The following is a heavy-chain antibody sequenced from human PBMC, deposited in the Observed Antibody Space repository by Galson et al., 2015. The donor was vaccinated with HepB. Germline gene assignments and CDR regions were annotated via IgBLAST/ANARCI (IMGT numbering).Heavy chain of an antibody. CDR1: GFTFSSYG. Sequence: SLRLSCAASGFTFSSYGMHWVRQAPGKGLEWVAVIWYDGSNKYYADSVKGRFTISRDNSKNTLYLQMNSLRAEDTAVYYCMVQGVIGAGSWFDPWGQGTLVTVSS. CDR2: IWYDGSNK. V-gene: IGHV3-33*01. J-gene: IGHJ5*02. D-gene: IGHD3-10*01. CDR3: MVQGVIGAGSWFDP.